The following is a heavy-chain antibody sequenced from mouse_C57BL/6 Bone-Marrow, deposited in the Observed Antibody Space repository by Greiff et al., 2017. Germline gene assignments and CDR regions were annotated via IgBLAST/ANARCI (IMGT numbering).Heavy chain of an antibody. D-gene: IGHD1-1*01. V-gene: IGHV1-55*01. CDR2: IYPGSGNT. Sequence: VQLQQPGAELVKPGASVMMSCKASGYTFTSYWITWVKQRPGQGLVWIGDIYPGSGNTNYNEKFKSKATLTVDTSSSTAYMQLSSLTSEDSAVYYCARPVPYFDVWGTGTTVTVSS. CDR1: GYTFTSYW. CDR3: ARPVPYFDV. J-gene: IGHJ1*03.